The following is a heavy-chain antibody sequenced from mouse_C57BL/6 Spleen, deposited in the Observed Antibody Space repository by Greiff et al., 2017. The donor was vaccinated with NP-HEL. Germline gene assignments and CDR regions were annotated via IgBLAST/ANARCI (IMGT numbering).Heavy chain of an antibody. D-gene: IGHD2-10*01. CDR3: ARSYYGNPYYAMDY. CDR1: GYTFTSYW. Sequence: QVQLKQPGAELVKPGASVKLSCKASGYTFTSYWMQWVKQRPGQGLEWIGEIDPSDSYTNYNQKFKGKATLTVDTSSSTAYMQLSSLTSEDSAVYYCARSYYGNPYYAMDYWGQGTSVTVSS. J-gene: IGHJ4*01. CDR2: IDPSDSYT. V-gene: IGHV1-50*01.